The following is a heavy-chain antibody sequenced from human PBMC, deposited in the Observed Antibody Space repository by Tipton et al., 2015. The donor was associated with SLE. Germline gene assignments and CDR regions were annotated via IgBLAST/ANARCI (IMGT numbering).Heavy chain of an antibody. D-gene: IGHD3-10*01. V-gene: IGHV4-39*07. Sequence: TLSLTCTVSGGSISSSGYDWGWIRQPPGKGLEWIGSFYHSGSTDYNPSLKSRVTISVDTSKNQFSLRLSSVTAADTAVYYCARDYYGSGFDAFDIWGQGTMVTVSS. CDR3: ARDYYGSGFDAFDI. CDR2: FYHSGST. J-gene: IGHJ3*02. CDR1: GGSISSSGYD.